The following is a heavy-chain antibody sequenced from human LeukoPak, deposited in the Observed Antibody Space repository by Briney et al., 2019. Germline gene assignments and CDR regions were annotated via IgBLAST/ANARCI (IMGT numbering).Heavy chain of an antibody. V-gene: IGHV4-61*02. D-gene: IGHD6-6*01. CDR2: IYTSGST. CDR3: ARRRLGAARPLDY. CDR1: GGSISSGSYY. J-gene: IGHJ4*02. Sequence: SETLSLTCTVSGGSISSGSYYWSWIRQPAGKGLEWIGRIYTSGSTNYSPSLKSRVTISVDTSKNQFSLKLSSVTAADTAVYCCARRRLGAARPLDYWGQGTLVTVSS.